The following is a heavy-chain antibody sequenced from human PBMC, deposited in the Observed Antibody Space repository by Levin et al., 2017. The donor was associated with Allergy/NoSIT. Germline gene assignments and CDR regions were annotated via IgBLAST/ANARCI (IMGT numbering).Heavy chain of an antibody. CDR3: ARSGHTNRALLAY. D-gene: IGHD1-1*01. V-gene: IGHV4-59*08. CDR2: IYYNGTV. J-gene: IGHJ4*02. CDR1: GGSISGFY. Sequence: ESLKISCSVSGGSISGFYWSWVRQSPGTELEWIANIYYNGTVNYNPSLKSRVTISADPSNNQISLNLMAVTAADTAMYFCARSGHTNRALLAYWGRGALVTVSS.